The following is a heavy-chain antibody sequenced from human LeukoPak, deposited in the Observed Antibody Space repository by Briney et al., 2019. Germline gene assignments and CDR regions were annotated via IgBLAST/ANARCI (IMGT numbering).Heavy chain of an antibody. CDR2: ISYDGSNK. CDR1: GFTFSSYG. V-gene: IGHV3-30*18. CDR3: AKDLGLPDY. J-gene: IGHJ4*02. D-gene: IGHD2-21*02. Sequence: GGSLRLSCAASGFTFSSYGMHWVRQAPGKGLEWVAVISYDGSNKYYADSVKGRFTISRDNSKNTLYLQMNSLRAEDTAVYYCAKDLGLPDYWGQGTLVTVSS.